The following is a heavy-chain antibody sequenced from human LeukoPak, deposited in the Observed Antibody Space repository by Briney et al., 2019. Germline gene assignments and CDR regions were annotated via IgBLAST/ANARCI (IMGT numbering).Heavy chain of an antibody. Sequence: GASVKISCKASGYSFTNYVVHWVRQAPGQRPEWMGWIKAGNGDTKYSPNFQDRVTITRDISANTVYVELSSLPSEDTALYYGVRDDCGDTCYPGGYWGQGTLVTVSS. D-gene: IGHD2-21*01. CDR3: VRDDCGDTCYPGGY. V-gene: IGHV1-3*01. J-gene: IGHJ4*02. CDR1: GYSFTNYV. CDR2: IKAGNGDT.